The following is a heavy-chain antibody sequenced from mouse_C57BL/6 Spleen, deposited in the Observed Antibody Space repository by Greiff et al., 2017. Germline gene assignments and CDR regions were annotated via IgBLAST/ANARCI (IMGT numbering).Heavy chain of an antibody. CDR3: ARENPGYFDY. V-gene: IGHV1-63*01. J-gene: IGHJ2*01. CDR1: GYTFTNYW. CDR2: IYPGGGYT. Sequence: VKLVESGAELVRPGTSVKMSCKASGYTFTNYWIGWAKQRPGHGLEWIGDIYPGGGYTNYNEKFKGKATLTADKSSSTAYMQFSSLTSEDSASYYCARENPGYFDYWGQGTTLTVSS.